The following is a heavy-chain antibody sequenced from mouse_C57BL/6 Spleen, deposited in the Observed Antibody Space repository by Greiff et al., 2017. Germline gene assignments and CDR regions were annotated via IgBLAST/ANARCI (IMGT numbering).Heavy chain of an antibody. Sequence: QVQLQQSGPELVKPGASVKISCKASGYAFSSSWMNWVKQRPGKGLEWIGRIYPGDGDTNYNGKFNGKATLTADKSSSTAYMQLSSLTSEDSAVYFCAREEDYYGSSSWFAYWGQGTLVTVSA. J-gene: IGHJ3*01. CDR2: IYPGDGDT. CDR1: GYAFSSSW. D-gene: IGHD1-1*01. CDR3: AREEDYYGSSSWFAY. V-gene: IGHV1-82*01.